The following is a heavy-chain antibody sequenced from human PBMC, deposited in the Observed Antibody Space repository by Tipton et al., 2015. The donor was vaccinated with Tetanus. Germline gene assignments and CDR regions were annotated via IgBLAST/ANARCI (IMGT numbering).Heavy chain of an antibody. D-gene: IGHD1-1*01. CDR2: INHSGNT. J-gene: IGHJ6*02. CDR3: VTVNFPIHCHYGMDV. V-gene: IGHV4-34*01. Sequence: LRLSCAVYGGSFSAYYWSWIRQSPGKGLEWIGEINHSGNTTHNPSPKSRVTLSVDTSTNQFSLKLNSVTAADTAMYYCVTVNFPIHCHYGMDVGGRGTTVTVSS. CDR1: GGSFSAYY.